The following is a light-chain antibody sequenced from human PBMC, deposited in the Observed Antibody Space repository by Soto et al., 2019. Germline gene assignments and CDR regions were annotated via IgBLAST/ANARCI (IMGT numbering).Light chain of an antibody. V-gene: IGKV3-15*01. CDR1: QAISSN. Sequence: EIVMTQSPATLSVSPGERATPSCRASQAISSNLAWYQQKPGQAPRLLIYGASTRAPGIPARFSGSGSGTEFTLTISSMQSEDFAVYYCQQCNNWPALWTFGQGTKVEV. J-gene: IGKJ1*01. CDR3: QQCNNWPALWT. CDR2: GAS.